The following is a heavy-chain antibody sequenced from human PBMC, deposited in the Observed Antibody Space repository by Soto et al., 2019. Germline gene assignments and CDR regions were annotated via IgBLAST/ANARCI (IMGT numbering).Heavy chain of an antibody. CDR2: ISHDGTTK. V-gene: IGHV3-30-3*01. J-gene: IGHJ5*02. CDR3: ARETWQQRLEGGFDP. CDR1: GFTFNNYA. Sequence: QVQLVESGGGVVQPGRSLRLSCAASGFTFNNYAIHWVRQAPGKGLEWVAVISHDGTTKYYADSMKGRFTISRDNSKNTVYLQMNSLRVEDTAVYYCARETWQQRLEGGFDPWGQGTLVTVSS. D-gene: IGHD6-19*01.